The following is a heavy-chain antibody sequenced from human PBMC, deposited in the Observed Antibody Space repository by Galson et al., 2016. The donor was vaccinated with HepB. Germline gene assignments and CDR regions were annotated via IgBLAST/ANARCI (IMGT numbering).Heavy chain of an antibody. CDR3: ARELNYFDS. CDR2: TSYDGGIK. CDR1: GFSFRSYT. J-gene: IGHJ4*02. V-gene: IGHV3-30*14. Sequence: SLRLSCAASGFSFRSYTMHWVRQAPGKGLEWVGLTSYDGGIKFYAESVRGRFTISRDNSKNTLYAQMNSLRPEDTAVYYCARELNYFDSWGRGTLVTVSS.